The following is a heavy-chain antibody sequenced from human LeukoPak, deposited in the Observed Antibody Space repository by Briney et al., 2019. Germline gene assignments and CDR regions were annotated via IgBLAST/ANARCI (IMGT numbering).Heavy chain of an antibody. V-gene: IGHV1-8*01. CDR2: MNPNSGNT. Sequence: ASVKVSCKASGYTFTSYDINWVRQATGQGLEWMGWMNPNSGNTGYAQKFQGRVTMTRNTSISTAYMELSSLRSEDTAVYYCARVREDCSSTSCYPRFDLWGQGTLVTVSS. D-gene: IGHD2-2*01. J-gene: IGHJ5*02. CDR3: ARVREDCSSTSCYPRFDL. CDR1: GYTFTSYD.